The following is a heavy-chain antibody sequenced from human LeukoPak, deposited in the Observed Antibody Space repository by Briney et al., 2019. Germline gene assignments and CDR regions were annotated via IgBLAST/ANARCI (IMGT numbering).Heavy chain of an antibody. J-gene: IGHJ6*02. CDR3: ARYGDPPYYYYGMDV. CDR1: GYTFTSYD. CDR2: INPNSGNT. D-gene: IGHD4-17*01. Sequence: ASVKVSCKASGYTFTSYDINWVRQATGQGLEWMGWINPNSGNTGYAQKFQGRVTMTRNTSISTAYMELSSLRSEDTAVYYCARYGDPPYYYYGMDVWGQGTTVTVSS. V-gene: IGHV1-8*01.